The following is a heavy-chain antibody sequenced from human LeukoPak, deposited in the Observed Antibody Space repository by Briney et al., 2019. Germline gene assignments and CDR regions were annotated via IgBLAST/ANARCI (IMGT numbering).Heavy chain of an antibody. D-gene: IGHD3-10*01. CDR2: IYSGGST. CDR3: VTDYGSRDAFDI. V-gene: IGHV3-53*01. CDR1: GFTVSSNY. J-gene: IGHJ3*02. Sequence: GGSLRLSCAASGFTVSSNYMSWVRQAPGKGLEWVSVIYSGGSTYYADSVKGRFTISRDNSKNTLYLQMSTLRAADTPVYNCVTDYGSRDAFDIWGQGTMVTVSS.